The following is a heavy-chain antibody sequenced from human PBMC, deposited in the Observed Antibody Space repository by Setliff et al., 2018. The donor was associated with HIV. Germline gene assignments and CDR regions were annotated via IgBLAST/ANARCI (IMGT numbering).Heavy chain of an antibody. CDR2: IKSKTDGGAT. Sequence: PGESLKISCAVSGFTFRQAWMSWVRQAPGKGLEWVGRIKSKTDGGATGYAAPVEGRFTISRDDSKKMVYLQMNSLKTEDTAMYYCATEGGHDFWSGDYWYFDVWGKGTTVTVSS. D-gene: IGHD3-3*01. V-gene: IGHV3-15*01. J-gene: IGHJ6*04. CDR1: GFTFRQAW. CDR3: ATEGGHDFWSGDYWYFDV.